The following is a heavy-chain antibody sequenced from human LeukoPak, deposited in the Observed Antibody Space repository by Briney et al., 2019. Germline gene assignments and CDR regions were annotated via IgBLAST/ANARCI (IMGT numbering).Heavy chain of an antibody. CDR2: IYHSGST. J-gene: IGHJ2*01. Sequence: SETLSLTCTVSGGSISNSSYYWGWIRQPPGKGLGWIGRIYHSGSTYYNPSLESRVTMSVDTSKNQFSLKLSPVTAADTAVYFCARQGGTDWYFDLWGRGTLVTVSS. CDR3: ARQGGTDWYFDL. V-gene: IGHV4-39*01. D-gene: IGHD1-1*01. CDR1: GGSISNSSYY.